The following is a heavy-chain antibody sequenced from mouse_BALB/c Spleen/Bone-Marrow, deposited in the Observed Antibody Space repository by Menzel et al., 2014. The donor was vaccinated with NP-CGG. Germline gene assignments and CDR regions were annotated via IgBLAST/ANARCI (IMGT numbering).Heavy chain of an antibody. CDR2: IYPGNSDT. CDR1: GYTFSNYW. D-gene: IGHD3-1*01. Sequence: VQLQQSGTVLARPGAAVKMSCKASGYTFSNYWMHWVKQRPGQGLEWIGTIYPGNSDTTHNQKFKGKAKLTAVTSTSTAYMELSSLTNEDSAVYYCTTLARNDFDYWGQGATLTVSS. J-gene: IGHJ2*01. CDR3: TTLARNDFDY. V-gene: IGHV1-5*01.